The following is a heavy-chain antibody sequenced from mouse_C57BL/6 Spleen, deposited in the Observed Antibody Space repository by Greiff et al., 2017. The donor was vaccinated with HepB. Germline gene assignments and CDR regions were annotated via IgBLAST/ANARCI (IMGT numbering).Heavy chain of an antibody. CDR3: ARDYPSYFDV. CDR1: GYTFTSYW. D-gene: IGHD2-4*01. Sequence: VQLQQPGAELVRPGTSVKLSCKASGYTFTSYWMHWVKQRPGQGLEWIGVIDPSDSYTNYNQKFKGKATLTVDTSSSTAYMQLSSLTSEDSAVYYCARDYPSYFDVWGTGTTVTVSS. V-gene: IGHV1-59*01. J-gene: IGHJ1*03. CDR2: IDPSDSYT.